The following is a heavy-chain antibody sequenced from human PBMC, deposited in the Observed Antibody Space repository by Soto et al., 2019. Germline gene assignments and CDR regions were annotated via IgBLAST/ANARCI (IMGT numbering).Heavy chain of an antibody. CDR1: GYTFTSYG. V-gene: IGHV1-18*01. J-gene: IGHJ4*02. Sequence: QVHLVQSGAEGKKPGASVKVSCRGSGYTFTSYGITWVRQAPGQGLEWMGWISAHNGNTDYAQKLQGRVTVTRDTATSTAYMELRSLRSDDTAVDYCARGRDGDYWGQGALVTVSS. D-gene: IGHD6-6*01. CDR2: ISAHNGNT. CDR3: ARGRDGDY.